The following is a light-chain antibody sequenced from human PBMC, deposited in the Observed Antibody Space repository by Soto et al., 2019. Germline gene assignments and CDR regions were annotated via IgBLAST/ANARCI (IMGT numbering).Light chain of an antibody. CDR1: QSVSDY. J-gene: IGKJ4*02. CDR2: DAS. Sequence: VLTQSPARLSLSPRERATLSCSAVQSVSDYLAWYQQKPGQPTRLLFFDASNRATGVPDRFSDGGSGTEFTLIISSIEPEDFAVYYCQQRVNWPPTCGGGTKVEI. CDR3: QQRVNWPPT. V-gene: IGKV3-11*01.